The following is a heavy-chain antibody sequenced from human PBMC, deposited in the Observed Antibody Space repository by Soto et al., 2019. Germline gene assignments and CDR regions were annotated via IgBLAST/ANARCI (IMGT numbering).Heavy chain of an antibody. CDR3: AGDRIGGYDH. Sequence: GGSLRLSCAASGFTFSSYAMNWVRQSPGKGLEWVSVIYSDGSTYYADSVKGRFIISRDTSKNTVYLQMNSLRAEDTAVYYCAGDRIGGYDHWGQGTLVTVSS. D-gene: IGHD5-12*01. CDR1: GFTFSSYA. CDR2: IYSDGST. J-gene: IGHJ4*02. V-gene: IGHV3-53*01.